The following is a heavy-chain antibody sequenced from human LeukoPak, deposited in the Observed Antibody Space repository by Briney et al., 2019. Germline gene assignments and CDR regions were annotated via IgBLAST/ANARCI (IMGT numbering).Heavy chain of an antibody. Sequence: SVKVSCKASGGTSSSYAISWVRHAPGQGLEWMGGIIPIFGTANYAQKFQGRVRITTDESTRTAYMELGSLRSEHTAVYYCARGGSSSWYGDYYYYLDVWGKGTTVTVSS. CDR2: IIPIFGTA. V-gene: IGHV1-69*05. D-gene: IGHD6-13*01. J-gene: IGHJ6*03. CDR1: GGTSSSYA. CDR3: ARGGSSSWYGDYYYYLDV.